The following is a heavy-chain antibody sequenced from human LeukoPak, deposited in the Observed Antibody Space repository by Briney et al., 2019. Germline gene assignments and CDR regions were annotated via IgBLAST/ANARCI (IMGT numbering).Heavy chain of an antibody. V-gene: IGHV1-46*01. CDR2: ITASSGDT. CDR1: GYTFSSHH. CDR3: ARGTYGSDY. Sequence: ASVKVSCKASGYTFSSHHMHWVRQAPGQRLEWMGKITASSGDTTYAQKFQDRVTMTRDTSTSTVYMELSSLRSEDTAVYYCARGTYGSDYWGQGTLVTVSA. J-gene: IGHJ4*02. D-gene: IGHD3-10*01.